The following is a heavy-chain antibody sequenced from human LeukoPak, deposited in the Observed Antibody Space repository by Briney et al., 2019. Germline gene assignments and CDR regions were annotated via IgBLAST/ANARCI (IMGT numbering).Heavy chain of an antibody. CDR3: ATIYGDFSDFDS. CDR2: VTHDGRI. V-gene: IGHV4-34*01. D-gene: IGHD4-17*01. J-gene: IGHJ4*02. CDR1: GGSFSDSY. Sequence: SETLSLTCAVHGGSFSDSYWNWIRQPSGKGLEWIGEVTHDGRINYNPSLRGRVTISVDTSMNQFSLRLTSVTAADTAVYYCATIYGDFSDFDSWAQGILVTVSS.